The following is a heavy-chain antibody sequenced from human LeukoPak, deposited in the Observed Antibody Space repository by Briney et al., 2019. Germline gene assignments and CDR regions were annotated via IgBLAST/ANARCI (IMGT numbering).Heavy chain of an antibody. CDR2: ITTGGPNT. CDR1: GFTFSSYT. CDR3: AKDGGLWVSAHWGDS. J-gene: IGHJ4*02. Sequence: PGGSLRLSCTASGFTFSSYTMSWVRQAPGKGLKWVSTITTGGPNTYYADSVKGRFTVSRDDCKNTLYLQMNSLRAEDTAVYYCAKDGGLWVSAHWGDSWGRGTLVTVSS. D-gene: IGHD7-27*01. V-gene: IGHV3-23*01.